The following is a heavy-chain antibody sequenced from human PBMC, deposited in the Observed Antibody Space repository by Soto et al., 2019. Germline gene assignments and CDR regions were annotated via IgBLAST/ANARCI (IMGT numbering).Heavy chain of an antibody. Sequence: EVQLLESGGDLVQPGGSLRLSCAASGFTFNNYAMTCVRQAPGKGLEWVSAFSGRGDTTSYADSVKGRFTVSRDGSKNTLYLQMRSMRAEETALYCFAKGRGGSGSLTPRVDFWGKETRVTVSS. V-gene: IGHV3-23*01. CDR3: AKGRGGSGSLTPRVDF. CDR2: FSGRGDTT. D-gene: IGHD3-10*01. CDR1: GFTFNNYA. J-gene: IGHJ4*02.